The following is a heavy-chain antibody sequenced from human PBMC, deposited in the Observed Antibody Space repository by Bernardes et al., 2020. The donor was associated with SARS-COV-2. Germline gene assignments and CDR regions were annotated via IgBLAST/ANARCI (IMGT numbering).Heavy chain of an antibody. J-gene: IGHJ4*02. CDR1: GLSSYW. D-gene: IGHD2-15*01. V-gene: IGHV3-74*01. Sequence: GGSLRLSCEASGLSSYWMHWVRQAPGKGLAWVARIEKDGSVIDYADSVRGRFTIFRDNARDTLYLQMDSLTADDTAVYYCARDFGGPSDYWGQGTLVTVSS. CDR2: IEKDGSVI. CDR3: ARDFGGPSDY.